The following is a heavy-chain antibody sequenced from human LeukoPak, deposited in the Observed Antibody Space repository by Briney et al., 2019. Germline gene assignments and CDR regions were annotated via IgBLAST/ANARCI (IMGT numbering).Heavy chain of an antibody. CDR1: GGTFTSYG. V-gene: IGHV1-18*01. J-gene: IGHJ4*02. CDR3: ARLDYGDYVVGY. D-gene: IGHD4-17*01. CDR2: ISAYNGNT. Sequence: ASVKVSCKASGGTFTSYGISWVRQAPGQGLEWMGWISAYNGNTNYAQKLQGRVTMTTDTSTSTAYMELRSLRSDDTAVYYCARLDYGDYVVGYWGQGTLVTVSS.